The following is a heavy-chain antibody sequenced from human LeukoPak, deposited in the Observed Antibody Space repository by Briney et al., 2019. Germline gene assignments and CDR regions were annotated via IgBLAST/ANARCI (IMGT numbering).Heavy chain of an antibody. Sequence: ASVKVSCKASGYTFTSYGISWVRQAPGQGVEGMGWISVYNGNTNYAQNLQGILTITTHTSTTTAYMELRSLRSDDTAVYYCARAGNSGSESADWFDPWGQGTLVTVSS. D-gene: IGHD1-26*01. J-gene: IGHJ5*02. V-gene: IGHV1-18*01. CDR1: GYTFTSYG. CDR3: ARAGNSGSESADWFDP. CDR2: ISVYNGNT.